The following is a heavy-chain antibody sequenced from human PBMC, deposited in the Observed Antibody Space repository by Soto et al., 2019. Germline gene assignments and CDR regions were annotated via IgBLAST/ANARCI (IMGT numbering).Heavy chain of an antibody. V-gene: IGHV4-34*01. CDR2: INHSGST. CDR1: GGSFSGYY. D-gene: IGHD3-3*01. CDR3: ARGRVVRLEF. Sequence: PSETLSLTCAVYGGSFSGYYWSWIRQPPGKGLEWIGEINHSGSTNYNPSLKSRVTISVDTSKNQFSLKLSSVTAADTAVYYCARGRVVRLEFWGQGTLVTVSS. J-gene: IGHJ4*02.